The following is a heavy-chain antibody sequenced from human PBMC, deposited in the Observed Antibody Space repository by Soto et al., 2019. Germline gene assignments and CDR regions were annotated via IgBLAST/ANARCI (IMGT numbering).Heavy chain of an antibody. V-gene: IGHV3-30-3*01. CDR3: ARTFVEYSSSYRIDY. CDR2: ISYDGSNK. D-gene: IGHD6-6*01. CDR1: GFTFSSYA. Sequence: GGSLRLSCAASGFTFSSYAMHWVRQAPGKGLEWVAVISYDGSNKYYADSVKGRFTISRDNSKNTLYLQMNSLRAEDTAVYYCARTFVEYSSSYRIDYWGQGTLVTVSS. J-gene: IGHJ4*02.